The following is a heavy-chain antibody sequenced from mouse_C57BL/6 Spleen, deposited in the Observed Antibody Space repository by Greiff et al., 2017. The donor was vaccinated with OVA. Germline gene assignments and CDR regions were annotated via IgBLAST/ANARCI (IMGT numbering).Heavy chain of an antibody. CDR2: INPNNGGT. D-gene: IGHD1-1*01. CDR1: GYTFTDYN. J-gene: IGHJ3*01. CDR3: ARRGNYYGSSYYWFAY. Sequence: VQLQQSGPELVKPGASVKIPCKASGYTFTDYNMDWVKQSHGKSLEWIGDINPNNGGTIYNQKFKGKATLTVDKSSSTAYMELRSLTSEDTAVYYCARRGNYYGSSYYWFAYWGQGTLVTVSA. V-gene: IGHV1-18*01.